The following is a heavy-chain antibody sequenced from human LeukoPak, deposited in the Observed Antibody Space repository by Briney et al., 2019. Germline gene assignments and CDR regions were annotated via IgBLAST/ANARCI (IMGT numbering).Heavy chain of an antibody. J-gene: IGHJ4*02. D-gene: IGHD3-22*01. V-gene: IGHV4-61*02. CDR1: GGSISSGSYY. Sequence: SQTLSLTCTVSGGSISSGSYYWSWIRQPAGKGLEWIGRIYTSGSTNYNPSLKSRVTISVDTSKNQFSLKLSSVTAADTAVYYCAREGGLGKYYDSSGSPPYWGQGTLVTVSS. CDR3: AREGGLGKYYDSSGSPPY. CDR2: IYTSGST.